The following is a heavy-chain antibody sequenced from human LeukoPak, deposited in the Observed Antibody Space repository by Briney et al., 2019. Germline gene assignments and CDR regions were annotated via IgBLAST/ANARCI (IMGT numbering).Heavy chain of an antibody. Sequence: GGSLRLSCAASGFTFSSYGMHWVRQAPGKGLEWVAFIRYDGSNKYYADSVKGRFTISRDNSKNTLYLQMNSLRAEDTAVYYCAKGAPEDIVVVPAWVYWGQGTLVTVSS. V-gene: IGHV3-30*02. CDR3: AKGAPEDIVVVPAWVY. D-gene: IGHD2-2*01. J-gene: IGHJ4*02. CDR1: GFTFSSYG. CDR2: IRYDGSNK.